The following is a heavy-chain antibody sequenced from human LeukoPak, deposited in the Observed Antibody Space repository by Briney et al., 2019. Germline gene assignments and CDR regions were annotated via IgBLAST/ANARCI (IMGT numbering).Heavy chain of an antibody. CDR2: IHPNTGGT. Sequence: GASVKVSCKASGYTFIDYYIHWVRQAPGQGLEWMGWIHPNTGGTNYAQNFQGRITMTRDTSISTAYLELSSLTSDDTALYYCARGLGSRAAGTAYYFDFWGQGTLVTVSS. D-gene: IGHD6-13*01. J-gene: IGHJ4*02. CDR1: GYTFIDYY. V-gene: IGHV1-2*02. CDR3: ARGLGSRAAGTAYYFDF.